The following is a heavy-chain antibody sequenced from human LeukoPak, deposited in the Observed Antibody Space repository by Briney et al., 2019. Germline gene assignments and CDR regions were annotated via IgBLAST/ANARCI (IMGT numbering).Heavy chain of an antibody. V-gene: IGHV3-23*01. CDR3: AKDGPYYDILTGYLGPYYYYGMDV. J-gene: IGHJ6*02. CDR2: ISGSGGST. CDR1: GFTFSSYA. Sequence: GGSLRLSCAASGFTFSSYAMSWVRQAPGKGLEWVSAISGSGGSTCYADSVKGRFTISRDNSKNTLYLQMNSLRAEDTAVYYCAKDGPYYDILTGYLGPYYYYGMDVWGQGTTVTVSS. D-gene: IGHD3-9*01.